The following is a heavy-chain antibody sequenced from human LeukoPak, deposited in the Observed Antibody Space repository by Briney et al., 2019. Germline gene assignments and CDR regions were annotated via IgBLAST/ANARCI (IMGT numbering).Heavy chain of an antibody. V-gene: IGHV3-33*06. CDR2: IWYDGKSK. J-gene: IGHJ4*02. CDR1: GFIFSNYG. CDR3: AKDRGTMVRGVLTMKYYFDY. D-gene: IGHD3-10*01. Sequence: GGSLRLSCAASGFIFSNYGIHWVRQAPGKGLEWVAVIWYDGKSKYYADPVKGRFTISGDNSKNTLYLQMNSLRAEDTAVYYCAKDRGTMVRGVLTMKYYFDYWGQGTLVTVSS.